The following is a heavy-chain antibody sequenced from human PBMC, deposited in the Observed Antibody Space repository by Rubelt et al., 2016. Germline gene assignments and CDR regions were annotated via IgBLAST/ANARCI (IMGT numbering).Heavy chain of an antibody. J-gene: IGHJ5*02. D-gene: IGHD3-10*01. Sequence: QVQLQQWGAGLLKPSETLSLTCAVYGGSFSGYYWSWIRQPPGKGLEWIGEINHSGSTNYDPSRKSRVTRSVDPSKNQFSLKLSSVTAADTAVYYCARGGRYYGSGSYQRHNWFDPWGQGTLVTVSS. V-gene: IGHV4-34*01. CDR1: GGSFSGYY. CDR2: INHSGST. CDR3: ARGGRYYGSGSYQRHNWFDP.